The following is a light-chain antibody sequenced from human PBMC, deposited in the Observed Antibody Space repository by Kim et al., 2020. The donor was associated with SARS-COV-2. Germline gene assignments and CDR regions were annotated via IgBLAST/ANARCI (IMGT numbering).Light chain of an antibody. J-gene: IGKJ1*01. V-gene: IGKV1-8*01. CDR2: AAS. CDR1: QGISSY. CDR3: QQYYSYPPT. Sequence: ASTGDRVTIRCRASQGISSYLAWYQQKPGKAPKLLIYAASTLQSGVPSRFSGSGSGTDFTLTISCLQSEDFATYYCQQYYSYPPTFGQGTKVDIK.